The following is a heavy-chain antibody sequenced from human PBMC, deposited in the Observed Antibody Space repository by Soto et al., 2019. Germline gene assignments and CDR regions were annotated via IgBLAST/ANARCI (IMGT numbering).Heavy chain of an antibody. CDR3: ARGPDDSDVPRWDY. CDR2: INLRGGTT. J-gene: IGHJ4*02. D-gene: IGHD4-17*01. CDR1: GYNFNQYY. V-gene: IGHV1-46*02. Sequence: QVQLMQSGAEVRKPGASVRLSCETSGYNFNQYYIHWVRQAPGQVLEWMGIINLRGGTTEYAHKFRGRVTVTGDTSTRTANMELRSLRSDDTAIYFCARGPDDSDVPRWDYWGQGTLVTVSS.